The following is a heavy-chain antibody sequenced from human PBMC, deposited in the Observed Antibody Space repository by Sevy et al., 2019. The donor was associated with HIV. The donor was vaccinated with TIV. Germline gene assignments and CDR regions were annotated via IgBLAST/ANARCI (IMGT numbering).Heavy chain of an antibody. CDR2: INWNGGST. CDR3: PRALWFGGGKDYYYGMDV. V-gene: IGHV3-20*04. Sequence: GGSLRLSCAASGFTFDDYGMSWVRQAPGKGLEWVSGINWNGGSTGYADSVKGRFTISRDNAKNSLYLQMNSLRAEDTALYYCPRALWFGGGKDYYYGMDVWGQGTTVTVSS. J-gene: IGHJ6*02. CDR1: GFTFDDYG. D-gene: IGHD3-10*01.